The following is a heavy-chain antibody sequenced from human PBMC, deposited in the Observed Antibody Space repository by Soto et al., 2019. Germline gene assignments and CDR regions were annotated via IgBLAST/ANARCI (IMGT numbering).Heavy chain of an antibody. CDR3: SRDVVVGAKALNY. CDR1: GFTFSNYW. D-gene: IGHD2-15*01. J-gene: IGHJ4*02. V-gene: IGHV3-7*01. Sequence: GGSLRLSCAASGFTFSNYWMTWVRQDPGKGLEWVANIKEDGSEKHYVDSVKGRFTISRDNAKNSLYLQMNSLRVEDTAVYFCSRDVVVGAKALNYWGQGALVTVSS. CDR2: IKEDGSEK.